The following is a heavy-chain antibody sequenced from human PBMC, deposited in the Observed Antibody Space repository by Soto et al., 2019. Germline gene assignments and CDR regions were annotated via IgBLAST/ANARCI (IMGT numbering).Heavy chain of an antibody. Sequence: QSGGSLRLSCAASGFTFDDYAMHWVRQAPGKXLEWVSLISWDGGSTYYADSVKGRFTISRDNSKNSLYLQMNSLRAEDTALYYCAKDGGGYSSSWYSTYYYYGMDVWGQGTTVTVSS. CDR1: GFTFDDYA. J-gene: IGHJ6*02. CDR2: ISWDGGST. D-gene: IGHD6-13*01. CDR3: AKDGGGYSSSWYSTYYYYGMDV. V-gene: IGHV3-43D*04.